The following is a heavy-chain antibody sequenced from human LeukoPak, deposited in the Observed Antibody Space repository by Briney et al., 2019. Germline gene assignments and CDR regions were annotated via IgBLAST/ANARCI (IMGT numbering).Heavy chain of an antibody. V-gene: IGHV1-69*04. D-gene: IGHD6-13*01. Sequence: SVKVSCKASGGTLNFAIDWVRQAPGQGLEWMGRIIPLPDVAEYAQKFQGRVTMTADKSTNTAYMELNSLTSEDTAVYYCGKGTSSWSPTLDPWGQGTLVTVSS. CDR2: IIPLPDVA. CDR1: GGTLNFA. J-gene: IGHJ5*02. CDR3: GKGTSSWSPTLDP.